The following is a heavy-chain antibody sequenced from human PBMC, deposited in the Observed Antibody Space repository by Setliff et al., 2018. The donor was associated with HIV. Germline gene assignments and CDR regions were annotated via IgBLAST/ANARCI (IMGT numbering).Heavy chain of an antibody. CDR3: ARNIDMHYDFWSAYDY. D-gene: IGHD3-3*01. J-gene: IGHJ4*02. CDR2: INANKDAT. Sequence: ASVKVSCKASGYTFSDYFIHWVRQAPGQGLEWMGWINANKDATNYAQKFQGRVSMTRDTSISTAYMELRSLTSDDTAVYYCARNIDMHYDFWSAYDYWGQGALVTVSS. CDR1: GYTFSDYF. V-gene: IGHV1-2*02.